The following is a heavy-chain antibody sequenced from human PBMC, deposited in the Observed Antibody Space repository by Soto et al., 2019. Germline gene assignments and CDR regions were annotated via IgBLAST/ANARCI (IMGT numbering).Heavy chain of an antibody. J-gene: IGHJ4*02. CDR1: GGTFSSYA. CDR2: IIPIFGTA. CDR3: ARGVRDGYGHYFDY. Sequence: SVKVSCKASGGTFSSYAISWVRQAPGQGLEWMGGIIPIFGTANYAQKFQGRVTITADESTSTAYMELSSLRSEDTAVYYCARGVRDGYGHYFDYWGQGTLVTVSS. V-gene: IGHV1-69*13. D-gene: IGHD5-12*01.